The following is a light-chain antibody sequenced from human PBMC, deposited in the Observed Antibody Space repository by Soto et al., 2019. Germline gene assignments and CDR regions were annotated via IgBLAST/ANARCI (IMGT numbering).Light chain of an antibody. J-gene: IGKJ1*01. V-gene: IGKV3-11*01. CDR3: QQYGSIPWT. CDR2: DAS. Sequence: VLTKSPATLSVSPGEIATLSCRASQSVSSNLAWYQQKPGQAPRLLIYDASNRATGIPARFSGSGSGTDFTLTISSLEPEDFAVYYCQQYGSIPWTFGQGTKVDIK. CDR1: QSVSSN.